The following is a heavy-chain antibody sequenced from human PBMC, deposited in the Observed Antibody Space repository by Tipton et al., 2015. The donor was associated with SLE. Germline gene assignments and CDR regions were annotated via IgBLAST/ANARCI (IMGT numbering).Heavy chain of an antibody. CDR1: GGSISSHY. Sequence: TLSLTCAVSGGSISSHYWSWLRQPPGKGLEWIGYIYYSGSTYYNPSLKSRVTISVDTSKNQFSLKLSSVTAADTAVYYCARGYCSSTSCYRVYYYFDYWGQGTLVTVSS. V-gene: IGHV4-59*11. D-gene: IGHD2-2*02. CDR2: IYYSGST. J-gene: IGHJ4*02. CDR3: ARGYCSSTSCYRVYYYFDY.